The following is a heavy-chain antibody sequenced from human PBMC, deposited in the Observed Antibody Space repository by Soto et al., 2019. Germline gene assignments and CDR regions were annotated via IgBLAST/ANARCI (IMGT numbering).Heavy chain of an antibody. D-gene: IGHD2-2*01. CDR3: ARAEGYCSSTSCYEFDY. V-gene: IGHV1-18*01. CDR2: ISAYNGNT. CDR1: GYTFTSYG. J-gene: IGHJ4*02. Sequence: QVQLVQSGAEVKKPGASVKVSCKASGYTFTSYGISWVRQAPGQGLEWMGWISAYNGNTNYAQKLQGRVTMTTDTSTSTADMELRSLRSDDTAVYYCARAEGYCSSTSCYEFDYWGQGTLVTVSS.